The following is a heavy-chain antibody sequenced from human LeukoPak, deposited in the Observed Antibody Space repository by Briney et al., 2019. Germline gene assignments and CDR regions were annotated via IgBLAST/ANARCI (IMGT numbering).Heavy chain of an antibody. D-gene: IGHD3-10*01. V-gene: IGHV1-46*01. CDR3: AREGYGSGRRLGLDV. CDR2: INPSGGST. CDR1: GYTFTSYG. J-gene: IGHJ6*02. Sequence: ASVKVSCKASGYTFTSYGISWVRQATGQGLEWMAIINPSGGSTTYAQNFQGRVTMTRDTSTSTVYLEVNSLRSDDTAVYYCAREGYGSGRRLGLDVWGQGTTVTVSS.